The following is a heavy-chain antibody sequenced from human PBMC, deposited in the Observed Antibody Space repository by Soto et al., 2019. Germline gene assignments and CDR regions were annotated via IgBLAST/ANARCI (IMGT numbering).Heavy chain of an antibody. CDR1: GYSFTSYW. V-gene: IGHV5-51*01. CDR3: ARGVYDSSGYYFY. CDR2: IYPGDSDT. J-gene: IGHJ4*02. D-gene: IGHD3-22*01. Sequence: GESLKISCRGSGYSFTSYWIAWGRQMPVKGLEWMGIIYPGDSDTRYSPSFQGQVTISADKSISTAYLQWSSLKASDTAMYYCARGVYDSSGYYFYWGQGTLVTVSS.